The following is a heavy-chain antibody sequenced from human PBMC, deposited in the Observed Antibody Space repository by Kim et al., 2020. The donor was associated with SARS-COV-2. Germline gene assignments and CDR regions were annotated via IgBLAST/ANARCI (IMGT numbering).Heavy chain of an antibody. CDR1: GGTFSSYA. J-gene: IGHJ6*02. CDR2: IIPIFGTA. D-gene: IGHD6-13*01. V-gene: IGHV1-69*13. Sequence: SVKVSCKASGGTFSSYAISWVRQAPGQGLEWMGGIIPIFGTANYAQKFQGRVTITADESTSTAYMELSSLRSEDTAVYYCARARKYSSSWTPYYYYGMDVWGQGTTVTVSS. CDR3: ARARKYSSSWTPYYYYGMDV.